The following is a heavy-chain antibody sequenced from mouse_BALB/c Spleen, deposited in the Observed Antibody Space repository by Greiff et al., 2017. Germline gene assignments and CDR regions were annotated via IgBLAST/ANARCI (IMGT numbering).Heavy chain of an antibody. Sequence: EVQLQQSGGDLVKPGGSLKLSCAASGFTFSSYGMSWVRQTPDKRLEWVATISSGGSYTYYPDSVKGRFTISRDNAKNTLYLQMSSLKSEDTAMYYCIYYGNYQGYFDVWGAGTTVTVSS. D-gene: IGHD2-1*01. CDR1: GFTFSSYG. V-gene: IGHV5-6*01. CDR2: ISSGGSYT. J-gene: IGHJ1*01. CDR3: IYYGNYQGYFDV.